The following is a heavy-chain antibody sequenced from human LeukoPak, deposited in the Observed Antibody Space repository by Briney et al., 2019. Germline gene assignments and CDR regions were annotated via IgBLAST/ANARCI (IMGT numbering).Heavy chain of an antibody. CDR3: ARERAGGYSSSWYDRWFDP. J-gene: IGHJ5*02. Sequence: PSETLSLTCSVSGGSISSHYWSWMRQPPGKGLEWIGYIYYTGSTDYNPSLKSRVTISVDTSKNQLSLKLSSVTAADTAVYYCARERAGGYSSSWYDRWFDPWGQGTLVTVSS. D-gene: IGHD6-13*01. CDR1: GGSISSHY. CDR2: IYYTGST. V-gene: IGHV4-59*11.